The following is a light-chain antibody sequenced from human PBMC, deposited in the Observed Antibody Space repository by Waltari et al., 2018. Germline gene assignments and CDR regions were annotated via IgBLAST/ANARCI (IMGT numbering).Light chain of an antibody. Sequence: SYELTQPLSVSVALGQTASIACGGNNIGSKSVHWYQQKPGQDPVLVIYRDIKRPSGIPERVSGSNSDHTATLTISTAQAGDEADYYCQVWDSTIMVFGGGTKLTVL. CDR3: QVWDSTIMV. J-gene: IGLJ2*01. CDR1: NIGSKS. CDR2: RDI. V-gene: IGLV3-9*01.